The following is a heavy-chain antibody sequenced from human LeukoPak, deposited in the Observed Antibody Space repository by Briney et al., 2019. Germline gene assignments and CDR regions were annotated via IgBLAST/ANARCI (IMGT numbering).Heavy chain of an antibody. CDR3: ARDPDYYDSSGYRGY. J-gene: IGHJ4*02. D-gene: IGHD3-22*01. V-gene: IGHV4-31*03. CDR1: GGSISSGGYY. Sequence: PSETLSLTCTVSGGSISSGGYYWSWIRQHPGKGLEWIGYIYYSGSTYYNPPLKSRVTISVDTSKNQFSLKLSSVTAADTAVYYCARDPDYYDSSGYRGYWGQGTLVTVSS. CDR2: IYYSGST.